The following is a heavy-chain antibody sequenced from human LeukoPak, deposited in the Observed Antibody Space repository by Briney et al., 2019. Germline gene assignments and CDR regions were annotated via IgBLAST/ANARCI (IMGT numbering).Heavy chain of an antibody. CDR1: GGSFSGYH. CDR2: IYYNGST. Sequence: SETLSLTCAVYGGSFSGYHWGWIRQPPGKGLEWIGTIYYNGSTNYNPSLKSRLTVSVDTSKDQISLKLSSVTAADTAVYYCARRLIVGHIKYFDYWGQGTLVTVSS. J-gene: IGHJ4*02. CDR3: ARRLIVGHIKYFDY. D-gene: IGHD1-26*01. V-gene: IGHV4-34*01.